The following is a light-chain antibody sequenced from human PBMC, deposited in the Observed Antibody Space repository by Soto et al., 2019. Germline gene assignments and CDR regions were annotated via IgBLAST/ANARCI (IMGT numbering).Light chain of an antibody. CDR1: QSISNY. CDR3: QQNYNPFT. Sequence: DIQMTQSPSSLSASVGDRVTITCRASQSISNYLNWYQQKPGKAPNLLISAASSLQSGVPSRFGGSGSGTDFTLTISSLQPEDFATYYCQQNYNPFTFGPGTKVDIK. CDR2: AAS. J-gene: IGKJ3*01. V-gene: IGKV1-39*01.